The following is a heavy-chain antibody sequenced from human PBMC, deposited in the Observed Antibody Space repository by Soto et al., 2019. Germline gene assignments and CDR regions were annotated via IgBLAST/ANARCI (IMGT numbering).Heavy chain of an antibody. CDR1: GFSFSIYS. D-gene: IGHD4-17*01. V-gene: IGHV3-23*01. Sequence: EMQLLESGGGLVQPGGSLKLSCAASGFSFSIYSMSWVRQPPGKGLEWVSGISGSGESKHYADSVRGRFAISRDNSRKTPYLQMNNVRAEATAVYYCAKSRGDRWTTYCIESWGQGTLITVSS. CDR3: AKSRGDRWTTYCIES. CDR2: ISGSGESK. J-gene: IGHJ5*01.